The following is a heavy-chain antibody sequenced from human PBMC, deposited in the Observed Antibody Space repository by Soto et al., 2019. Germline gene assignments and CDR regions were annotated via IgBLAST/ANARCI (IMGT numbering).Heavy chain of an antibody. CDR1: GFTFSSYW. D-gene: IGHD1-26*01. CDR2: IKQDGSEK. Sequence: GGSLRLSCAASGFTFSSYWMSWVRQAPGKGLEWVANIKQDGSEKYYVDSVKGRFTISRDNAKNSLYLQMTSLRAEDTAVYYCARDRSRGELLPSNFDYWGRGTLVTVSS. CDR3: ARDRSRGELLPSNFDY. J-gene: IGHJ4*02. V-gene: IGHV3-7*04.